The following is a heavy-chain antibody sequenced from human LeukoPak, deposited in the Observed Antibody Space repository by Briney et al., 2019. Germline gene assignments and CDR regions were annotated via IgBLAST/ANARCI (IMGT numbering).Heavy chain of an antibody. J-gene: IGHJ5*02. CDR3: AAEVVVVDGFDP. CDR2: IVVGSGNT. Sequence: EASGTVSCKASGFTFTSSAEQWVRQARGQRLEWIGWIVVGSGNTNYAQKFQERVTITRDMSTSTAYMELSSLRSEDTAVYYCAAEVVVVDGFDPWGQGTLVTVSS. CDR1: GFTFTSSA. V-gene: IGHV1-58*01. D-gene: IGHD3-22*01.